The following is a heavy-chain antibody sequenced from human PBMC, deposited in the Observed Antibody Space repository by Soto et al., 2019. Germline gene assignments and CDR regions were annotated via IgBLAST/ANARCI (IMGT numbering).Heavy chain of an antibody. D-gene: IGHD3-9*01. CDR3: ARGLTYYDILTGYSSYDY. Sequence: GASVKVSCKASGYTFTSYDVNWVRQATGQGLEWMGWMNPNSGNTGYAQKFQGRVTMTRSTSISTAYMELSSLRSEDTAVYYCARGLTYYDILTGYSSYDYWGQGTLVTVSS. V-gene: IGHV1-8*01. J-gene: IGHJ4*02. CDR2: MNPNSGNT. CDR1: GYTFTSYD.